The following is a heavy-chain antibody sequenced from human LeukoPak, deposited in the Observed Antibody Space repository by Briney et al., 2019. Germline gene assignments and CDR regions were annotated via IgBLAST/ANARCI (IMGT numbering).Heavy chain of an antibody. D-gene: IGHD3-22*01. V-gene: IGHV4-59*01. CDR2: IYYSGST. Sequence: SSETLSLTCTVSGGSISSYYWSWIRQPPGKGLEWIGYIYYSGSTNYDPSLKSRVTISVDTSKNQFSLKLSSVTAADTAVYYCARDSSYDSSSDAFDIWGQGTMVTVSS. CDR1: GGSISSYY. CDR3: ARDSSYDSSSDAFDI. J-gene: IGHJ3*02.